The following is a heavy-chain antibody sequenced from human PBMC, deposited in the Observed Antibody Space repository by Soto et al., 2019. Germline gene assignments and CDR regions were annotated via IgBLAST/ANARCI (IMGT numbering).Heavy chain of an antibody. V-gene: IGHV4-39*01. Sequence: QLQLQESGPGLVKPSETLSLTCSVSGGSISSMSYHWGWIRQPPGKGLEWIGSIYYNGSTHYTPSLKTRVTISVDTSKNHFSLTLRTLTAADTAIYYCAGLPVKRPTYDMDVWGQGTSVTVSS. CDR3: AGLPVKRPTYDMDV. D-gene: IGHD4-17*01. CDR1: GGSISSMSYH. CDR2: IYYNGST. J-gene: IGHJ6*02.